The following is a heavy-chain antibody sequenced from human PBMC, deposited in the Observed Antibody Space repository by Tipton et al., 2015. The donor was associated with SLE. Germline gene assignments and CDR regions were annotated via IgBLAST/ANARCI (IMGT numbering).Heavy chain of an antibody. Sequence: TLSLTCTVSGASISNYSYYWSWIRQPAGEGLEWIGRIYTSGSTNYNPSLKSRITISVDTSKNQFSLKLSSVTAADTAVYYCARMGDRWYFDLWGRGTLLTVSS. D-gene: IGHD3-16*01. CDR3: ARMGDRWYFDL. V-gene: IGHV4-61*02. J-gene: IGHJ2*01. CDR2: IYTSGST. CDR1: GASISNYSYY.